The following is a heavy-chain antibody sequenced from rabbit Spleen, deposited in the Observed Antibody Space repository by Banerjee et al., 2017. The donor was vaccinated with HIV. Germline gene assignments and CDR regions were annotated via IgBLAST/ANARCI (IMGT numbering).Heavy chain of an antibody. D-gene: IGHD7-1*01. Sequence: QSLEESGGDLVKPGASLTLTCTASGFTISSYYYMCWVRQAPGKGLEWIGCIYTSSGSTYYASWAKGRFTISRSTSLNTVTLQMTSLTAADTAIYFCARTGGASSYSRLDLWGQGTLVTVS. V-gene: IGHV1S40*01. CDR3: ARTGGASSYSRLDL. CDR2: IYTSSGST. J-gene: IGHJ3*01. CDR1: GFTISSYYY.